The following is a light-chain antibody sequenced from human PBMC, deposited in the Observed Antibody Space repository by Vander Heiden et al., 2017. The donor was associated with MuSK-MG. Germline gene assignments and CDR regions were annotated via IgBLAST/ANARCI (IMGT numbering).Light chain of an antibody. CDR3: CSYAGSNTLV. CDR1: SSDVGSYNL. J-gene: IGLJ2*01. Sequence: QSALTKPASVSGAPGPSTTNSCTGTSSDVGSYNLVSSYQHTPANAPILMFYEVSKWPSGVSYRFSVSKSGNTASLTISGLPAEDDADYYCCSYAGSNTLVFGGGTKLTVL. V-gene: IGLV2-23*02. CDR2: EVS.